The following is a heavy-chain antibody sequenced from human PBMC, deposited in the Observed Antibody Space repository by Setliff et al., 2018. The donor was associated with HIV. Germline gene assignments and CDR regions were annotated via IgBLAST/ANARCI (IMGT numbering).Heavy chain of an antibody. CDR3: AREERYYDGKGALDY. Sequence: SVKVSCKASGYTFTSYCVHWVRQAPGQGLEWMGVINTSGGSAGYAEKFRGRVTMTRDTSITTAYMELSSLISDDTAVYYCAREERYYDGKGALDYWGQGMLVTVSS. D-gene: IGHD3-22*01. J-gene: IGHJ4*02. V-gene: IGHV1-46*01. CDR2: INTSGGSA. CDR1: GYTFTSYC.